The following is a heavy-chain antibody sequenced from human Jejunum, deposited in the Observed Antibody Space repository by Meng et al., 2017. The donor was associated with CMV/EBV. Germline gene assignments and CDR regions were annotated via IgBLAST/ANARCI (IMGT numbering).Heavy chain of an antibody. D-gene: IGHD3-3*01. CDR1: GYTFSTYG. CDR3: VRVSNTCLECWFDP. CDR2: ISVDNGNT. V-gene: IGHV1-18*01. Sequence: QVQLVQSGAEVKKPGASVKVSCRASGYTFSTYGITWVRQAPGQGLEWMGWISVDNGNTNYAQKFQGRVTMTTHTSTSTAYMELTGLTSDDTAVYYCVRVSNTCLECWFDPWGQGTLVTVSS. J-gene: IGHJ5*02.